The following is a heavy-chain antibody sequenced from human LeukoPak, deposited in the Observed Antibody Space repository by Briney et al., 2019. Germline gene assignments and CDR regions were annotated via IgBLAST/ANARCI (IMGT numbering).Heavy chain of an antibody. CDR2: ISSSSSYI. D-gene: IGHD3-22*01. J-gene: IGHJ4*02. CDR1: GFPFSSYS. V-gene: IGHV3-21*01. CDR3: ARDRGYYDSCGYVY. Sequence: GGSLRLSCAASGFPFSSYSMNWVRQAPGKGLEWVPSISSSSSYIYYADSVKGRFTISRDNAKNSLYLQMNSLRAEDTAVYYCARDRGYYDSCGYVYWGQGTLVTVSS.